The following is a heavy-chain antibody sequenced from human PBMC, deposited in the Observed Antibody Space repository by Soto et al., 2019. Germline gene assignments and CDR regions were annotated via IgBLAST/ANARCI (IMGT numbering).Heavy chain of an antibody. J-gene: IGHJ1*01. Sequence: PSETLSLTCTISGGSISGSAWSWILQPPVKGLEWIVFSHYSGSYDAKSSLRSRLNISFDPYSNQFSLSLRSVTAAATATYFCARIPLPARGWGPWIHFYYDSWGRGAPVPVSS. D-gene: IGHD3-16*01. CDR3: ARIPLPARGWGPWIHFYYDS. CDR2: SHYSGSY. CDR1: GGSISGSA. V-gene: IGHV4-59*12.